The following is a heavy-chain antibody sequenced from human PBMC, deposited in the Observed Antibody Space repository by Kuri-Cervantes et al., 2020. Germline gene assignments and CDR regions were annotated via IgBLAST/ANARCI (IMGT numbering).Heavy chain of an antibody. CDR1: GDSISSGDYY. Sequence: LRLSCTVSGDSISSGDYYWSWIRQPPGKGLEWIGYIYYSGSTYYNPSLKSRVTISVDTSKNQFSLKLSSVTAADTAVYYCARGLYNSGWYHFDYWGQGTLVTVSS. CDR3: ARGLYNSGWYHFDY. D-gene: IGHD6-19*01. CDR2: IYYSGST. J-gene: IGHJ4*02. V-gene: IGHV4-30-4*08.